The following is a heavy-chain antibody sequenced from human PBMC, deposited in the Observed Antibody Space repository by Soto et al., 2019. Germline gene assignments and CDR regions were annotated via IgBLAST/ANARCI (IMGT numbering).Heavy chain of an antibody. J-gene: IGHJ3*02. CDR2: IYSGGTT. CDR1: GVSITISSYY. D-gene: IGHD1-1*01. V-gene: IGHV4-39*01. Sequence: PSETLSLTCTVSGVSITISSYYWGWIRQPPGKGLECIGTIYSGGTTFYNPSLESRVTVSVDTSKNQFSLRLTSLTVADTALYYCARGNNNDDAFDIWGHGTMVTVSS. CDR3: ARGNNNDDAFDI.